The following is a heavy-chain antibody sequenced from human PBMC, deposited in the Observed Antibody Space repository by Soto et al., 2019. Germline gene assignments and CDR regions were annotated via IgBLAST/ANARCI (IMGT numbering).Heavy chain of an antibody. J-gene: IGHJ6*02. CDR3: ARGLEWCTNGVCKYYYYYYGMDV. D-gene: IGHD2-8*01. CDR1: GGTFSSYA. CDR2: IIPIFGTA. Sequence: AASVKVSCKASGGTFSSYAISWVRQAPGQGLEWMGGIIPIFGTANYAQKFQGRVTITADKSTSTAYMELSSLRSEDTAVYYCARGLEWCTNGVCKYYYYYYGMDVWGQGTTVTVSS. V-gene: IGHV1-69*06.